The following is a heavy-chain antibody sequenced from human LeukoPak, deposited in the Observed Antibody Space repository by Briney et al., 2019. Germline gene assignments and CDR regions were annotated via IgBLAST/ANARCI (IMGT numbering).Heavy chain of an antibody. Sequence: SETLSLTCAVYVGSFSGYYWTWIRQPPGKGLEWIGKINHSGSTNYNPSLKSRVSISVVTSKNQFSLKLSSVTAADTAVYYCARARDTTSGSNWFDPWGQGTLVTVSS. CDR3: ARARDTTSGSNWFDP. CDR2: INHSGST. V-gene: IGHV4-34*01. CDR1: VGSFSGYY. D-gene: IGHD1-26*01. J-gene: IGHJ5*02.